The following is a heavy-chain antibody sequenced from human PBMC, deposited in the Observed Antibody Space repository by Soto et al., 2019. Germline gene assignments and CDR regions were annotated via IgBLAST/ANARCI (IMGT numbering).Heavy chain of an antibody. CDR3: ARHISEWQQLGGRFDP. V-gene: IGHV5-51*01. Sequence: GESLKISCKGSGYSFTSYWIGWVRQMPGKGLEWMGIIYPGDSDTRYSPSFQGQVTISADKSISTAYLQWSSLKASDTAMYYCARHISEWQQLGGRFDPWGQGTLVTV. D-gene: IGHD6-13*01. CDR2: IYPGDSDT. J-gene: IGHJ5*02. CDR1: GYSFTSYW.